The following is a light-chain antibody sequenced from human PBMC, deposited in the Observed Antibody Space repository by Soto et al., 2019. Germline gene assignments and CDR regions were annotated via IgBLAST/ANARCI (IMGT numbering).Light chain of an antibody. CDR3: SSYTSSSTLV. CDR2: DVS. V-gene: IGLV2-14*01. J-gene: IGLJ1*01. CDR1: SSDVGGYNY. Sequence: QSVLTQPASVSGSTGQSITISCTGTSSDVGGYNYVSWYQQHPGKAPKLMIYDVSNRPSGVSNRFSGSKSGNTAALTISGLQAEDEADYCCSSYTSSSTLVFGTGTKVTVL.